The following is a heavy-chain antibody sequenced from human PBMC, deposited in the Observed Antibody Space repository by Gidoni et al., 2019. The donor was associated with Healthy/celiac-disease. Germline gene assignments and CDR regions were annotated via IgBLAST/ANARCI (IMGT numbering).Heavy chain of an antibody. J-gene: IGHJ4*02. Sequence: QLQLQESGPGLVKPSETLSLTCTVPGGSISSRSYYWGWIRQPPGKGLEWIGSIYYSGSTYYNPSLKSRVTISVDTSKNQFSLKLSSVTAADTAVYYCARRQGATHDYWGQGTLVTVSS. CDR3: ARRQGATHDY. CDR2: IYYSGST. CDR1: GGSISSRSYY. V-gene: IGHV4-39*01. D-gene: IGHD1-26*01.